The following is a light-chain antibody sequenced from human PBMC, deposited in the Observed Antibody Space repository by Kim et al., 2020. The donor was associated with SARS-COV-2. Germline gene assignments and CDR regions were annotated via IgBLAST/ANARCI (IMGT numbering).Light chain of an antibody. CDR3: QQYNSYPWT. J-gene: IGKJ1*01. CDR2: DAS. V-gene: IGKV1-5*01. Sequence: GDRVTITCRASQSISSWLAWYQQKPGKAPKLLIYDASSLESGVPSRFGGSGSGTEFTLTISSLQPDDFATYYCQQYNSYPWTFGQGTKVDI. CDR1: QSISSW.